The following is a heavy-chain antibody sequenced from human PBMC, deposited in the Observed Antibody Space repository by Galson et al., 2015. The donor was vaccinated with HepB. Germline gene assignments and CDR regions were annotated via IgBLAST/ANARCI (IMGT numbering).Heavy chain of an antibody. J-gene: IGHJ5*02. Sequence: QSGAEVKKPGESLKISCKASGYSFTNFWIGWVRQMPGKGLEWMGIIYPGDSDIRYSPSFQGQVTISADKSISTAYLQWSSLKASDTAMYYCARHRPYYYDSSGFDPWGQGTLVTVSS. V-gene: IGHV5-51*01. CDR3: ARHRPYYYDSSGFDP. CDR1: GYSFTNFW. CDR2: IYPGDSDI. D-gene: IGHD3-22*01.